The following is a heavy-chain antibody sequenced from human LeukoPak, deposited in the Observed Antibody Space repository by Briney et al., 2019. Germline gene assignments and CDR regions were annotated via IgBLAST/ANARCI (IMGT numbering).Heavy chain of an antibody. D-gene: IGHD3-16*01. Sequence: ASVKVSCKASGYTFTSYYMHWVRQAPGQGLEWMGWISAYNGNTNYAQKLQGRVTMTTDTSTSTAYMELRSLRSDDTAVYYCARDLGLRGSYGNWGQGTLVTVSS. CDR1: GYTFTSYY. J-gene: IGHJ4*02. CDR2: ISAYNGNT. CDR3: ARDLGLRGSYGN. V-gene: IGHV1-18*04.